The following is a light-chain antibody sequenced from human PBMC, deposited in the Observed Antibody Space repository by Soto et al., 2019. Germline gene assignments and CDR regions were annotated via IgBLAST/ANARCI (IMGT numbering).Light chain of an antibody. Sequence: QSVLTQPPSVSGAPGQRVTISCTGSSSNIGAGYDVHWYQQLPGTAPKLLIYGNSNRPSGVPDRFSGSKSGTSASLAITGLQAEDEAVYSCQSYASSLSVVFGGGTKVTVL. J-gene: IGLJ2*01. CDR1: SSNIGAGYD. CDR2: GNS. CDR3: QSYASSLSVV. V-gene: IGLV1-40*01.